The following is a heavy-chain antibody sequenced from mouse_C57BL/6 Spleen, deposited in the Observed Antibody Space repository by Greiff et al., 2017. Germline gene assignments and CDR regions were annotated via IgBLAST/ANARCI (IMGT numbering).Heavy chain of an antibody. V-gene: IGHV1-22*01. CDR2: INPNNGGT. CDR1: GYTFTDYN. CDR3: ALPYYYSMDD. D-gene: IGHD2-10*01. J-gene: IGHJ4*01. Sequence: EVQLQESGPELVKPGASVKMSCKASGYTFTDYNMHWVKQSHGKSLEWIGYINPNNGGTSYNQKFKGKATLTVNKSSSTAYMELRSLTSEDSAVYYCALPYYYSMDDWGQGTSVTVSS.